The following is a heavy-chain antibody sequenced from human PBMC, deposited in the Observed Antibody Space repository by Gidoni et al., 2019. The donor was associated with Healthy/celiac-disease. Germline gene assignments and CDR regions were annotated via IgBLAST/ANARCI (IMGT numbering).Heavy chain of an antibody. V-gene: IGHV5-51*01. D-gene: IGHD2-2*01. CDR3: ATTGGVVVPAVWDAFDI. CDR2: IYPGDSDT. J-gene: IGHJ3*02. Sequence: MGIIYPGDSDTRYSPSFQGQVTISADKSISTAYLQWSSLKASDTAMYYCATTGGVVVPAVWDAFDIWGQGTMVTVSS.